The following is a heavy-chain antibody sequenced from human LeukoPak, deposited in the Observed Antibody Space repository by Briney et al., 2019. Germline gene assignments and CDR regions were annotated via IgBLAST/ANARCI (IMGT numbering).Heavy chain of an antibody. CDR1: GGSFSSSSYY. V-gene: IGHV4-39*01. CDR3: ARRLYRDDAFDI. D-gene: IGHD1-26*01. J-gene: IGHJ3*02. Sequence: SETLSLTCTVSGGSFSSSSYYWGWIRQPPGKGLEWIGSIYYSGSTYYNPSLKSRVTISVDTSKNQFSLKLSSVTAADTAVYYCARRLYRDDAFDIWGQGTMVTVSS. CDR2: IYYSGST.